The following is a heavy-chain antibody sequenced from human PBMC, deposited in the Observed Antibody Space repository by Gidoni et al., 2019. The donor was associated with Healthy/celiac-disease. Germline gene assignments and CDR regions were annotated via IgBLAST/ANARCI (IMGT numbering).Heavy chain of an antibody. CDR2: IKSKTDGGTT. J-gene: IGHJ6*02. CDR1: GFTYSHAC. V-gene: IGHV3-15*01. CDR3: TTECSGGSCYSYYYYYGMDV. Sequence: EVQLVESGVGLVKPGGSLRLSGAASGFTYSHACMSWVRQAPGKGLEWVGRIKSKTDGGTTDYAAPVKGRFTISRDDSKNTLYLQMNSLKTEDTAVYYCTTECSGGSCYSYYYYYGMDVWGQGTTVTVSS. D-gene: IGHD2-15*01.